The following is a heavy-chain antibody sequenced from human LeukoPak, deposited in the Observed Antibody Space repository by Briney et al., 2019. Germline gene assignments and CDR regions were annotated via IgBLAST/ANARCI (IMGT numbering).Heavy chain of an antibody. V-gene: IGHV3-30*18. CDR1: GFIFRNYA. Sequence: PGRSLRLSCVASGFIFRNYAMHWVRQAPGKGLEWVAVGPHDGRNKIYGDSVKGRFTISRDNSKNTVYLQMDNLRPEDTAVYYCAKDRDSSTWSFFDCWGQGTLVTVSS. J-gene: IGHJ4*02. CDR3: AKDRDSSTWSFFDC. D-gene: IGHD6-13*01. CDR2: GPHDGRNK.